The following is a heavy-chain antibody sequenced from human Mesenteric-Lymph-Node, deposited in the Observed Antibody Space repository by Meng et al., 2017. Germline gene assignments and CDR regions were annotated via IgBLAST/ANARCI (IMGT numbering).Heavy chain of an antibody. CDR1: GGSISSNIR. Sequence: QCSAPARLKPSAPGSLTCGVSGGSISSNIRWTWVRQPPVKVLEWIGDIDDSGSTNYNPSLNSRISISLDKSKNHFSLKVNSVTAADTAVYYCARGKQDAWELLAYWGQGALVTVSS. V-gene: IGHV4-4*02. D-gene: IGHD1-26*01. CDR3: ARGKQDAWELLAY. CDR2: IDDSGST. J-gene: IGHJ4*02.